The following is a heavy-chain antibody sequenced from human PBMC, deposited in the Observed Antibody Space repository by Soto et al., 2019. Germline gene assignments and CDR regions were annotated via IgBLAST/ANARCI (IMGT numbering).Heavy chain of an antibody. D-gene: IGHD2-21*01. V-gene: IGHV4-31*03. J-gene: IGHJ2*01. Sequence: QVQLQESGPGLLKPSETLSLTCTVSGGSISSGSYYWSWVRQHPGKGLEWIGYIYYTGSTYYDPSLKSRVTMSVDTSKNQFSLKLTSVTAADTAIYYCARDSRSLTADQWRAYFDLWGRGTLVTFSS. CDR3: ARDSRSLTADQWRAYFDL. CDR2: IYYTGST. CDR1: GGSISSGSYY.